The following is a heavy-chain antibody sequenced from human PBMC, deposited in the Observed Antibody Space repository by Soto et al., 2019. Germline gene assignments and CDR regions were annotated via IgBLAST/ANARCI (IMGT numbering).Heavy chain of an antibody. V-gene: IGHV1-69*13. CDR1: GVTFSSYA. CDR3: ARDNEVLDSSSSADSAPWGGLSFLFAS. J-gene: IGHJ5*02. D-gene: IGHD6-6*01. CDR2: LIPIFGTA. Sequence: SVKVSCKASGVTFSSYAISWVRPAPGQGLEWMGGLIPIFGTANYAQKFQGGVTITADEXTRTAYMKLSSLRSEDTAVYYCARDNEVLDSSSSADSAPWGGLSFLFASWTQGSLVTGSA.